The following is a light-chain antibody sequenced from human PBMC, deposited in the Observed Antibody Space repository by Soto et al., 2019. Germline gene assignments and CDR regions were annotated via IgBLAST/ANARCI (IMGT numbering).Light chain of an antibody. Sequence: EIVLTQSPGTLSLSPGERATLSCRASQSVSSSYLAWYQQKPGQAPRLLIYGASSRATGIPDRFSGSGSETDFTLTISRLEPEEFAVYYCQQYGISSWTFGQGTKVEIK. V-gene: IGKV3-20*01. J-gene: IGKJ1*01. CDR2: GAS. CDR3: QQYGISSWT. CDR1: QSVSSSY.